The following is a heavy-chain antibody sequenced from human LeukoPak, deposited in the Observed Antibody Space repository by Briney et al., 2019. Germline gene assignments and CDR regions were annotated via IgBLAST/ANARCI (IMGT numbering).Heavy chain of an antibody. D-gene: IGHD5-24*01. CDR3: ASRGRDGYNYAHLY. CDR2: ISSSSSYI. J-gene: IGHJ4*02. V-gene: IGHV3-21*01. CDR1: GFTFSSYE. Sequence: PGGSLRLSCAASGFTFSSYEMNWVRQAPGKGLEWVSSISSSSSYIYYADSVKGRFTISRDNAKNSLYLQMNSLRAEDTAVYYCASRGRDGYNYAHLYWGQGTLVTVSS.